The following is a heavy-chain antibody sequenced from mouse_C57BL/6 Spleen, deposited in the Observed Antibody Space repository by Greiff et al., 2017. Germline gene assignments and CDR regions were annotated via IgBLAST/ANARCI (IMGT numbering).Heavy chain of an antibody. CDR2: INPNNGGT. Sequence: EVQLQQSGPELVKPGASVKIPCKASGYTFTDYNMDWVKQSHGKSLEWIGDINPNNGGTIYNQKFKGKATLTVDKSSSTAYMELRSLTSEDTAVYYCARSFHDYGISWFAYWGQGTLVTVSA. CDR3: ARSFHDYGISWFAY. D-gene: IGHD1-2*01. V-gene: IGHV1-18*01. CDR1: GYTFTDYN. J-gene: IGHJ3*01.